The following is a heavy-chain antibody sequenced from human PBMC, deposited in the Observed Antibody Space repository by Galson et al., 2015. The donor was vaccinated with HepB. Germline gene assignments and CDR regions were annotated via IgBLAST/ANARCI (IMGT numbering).Heavy chain of an antibody. CDR1: GFTFSSYW. CDR3: ARAMVQGVIITSFDY. CDR2: INSDGSST. V-gene: IGHV3-74*01. J-gene: IGHJ4*02. Sequence: SLRLSCAASGFTFSSYWMHWVRQAPGKGLVWVSRINSDGSSTSYADSVKGRFTISRDNAKNTLYLQMNSLRAEDTAVYYCARAMVQGVIITSFDYWGQGTLVTVSS. D-gene: IGHD3-10*01.